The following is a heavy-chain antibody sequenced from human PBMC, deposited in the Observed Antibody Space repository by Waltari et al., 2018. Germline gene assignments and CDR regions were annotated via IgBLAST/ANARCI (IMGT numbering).Heavy chain of an antibody. CDR1: GYTFTSYA. CDR2: INAGNGNT. J-gene: IGHJ4*02. V-gene: IGHV1-3*01. D-gene: IGHD6-19*01. Sequence: QVQLVQSGAEVKKPGASVKVSCKASGYTFTSYAMHWVRQAPGQRLEWMGWINAGNGNTKYSQKFQGRVTITRDTSAGTAYMGLSSLRSEDTAVYYCASGYSSGWYYLDYWGQGALVTVSS. CDR3: ASGYSSGWYYLDY.